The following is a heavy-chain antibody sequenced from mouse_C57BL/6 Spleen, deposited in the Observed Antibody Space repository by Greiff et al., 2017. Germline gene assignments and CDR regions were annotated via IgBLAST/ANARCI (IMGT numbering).Heavy chain of an antibody. V-gene: IGHV1-69*01. J-gene: IGHJ4*01. D-gene: IGHD2-4*01. Sequence: QVQLQQPGAELVMPGASVKLSCKASGYTFTSYWMHWVKQRPGQGLEWIGEIDPSDSYTNYNQKFKGKSTLTVDKSSSTAYMQLSSLTSEDSAVYDCESGGDYDGGDAMDYWGQGTSVTVSS. CDR3: ESGGDYDGGDAMDY. CDR1: GYTFTSYW. CDR2: IDPSDSYT.